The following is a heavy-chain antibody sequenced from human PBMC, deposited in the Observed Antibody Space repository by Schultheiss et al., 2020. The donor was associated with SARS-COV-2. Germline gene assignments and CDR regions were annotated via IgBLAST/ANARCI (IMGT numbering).Heavy chain of an antibody. D-gene: IGHD6-13*01. CDR1: GWSFSGYY. Sequence: SETLSLTCAVYGWSFSGYYWSWIRQPPGKGLEWIGEINHSGSTSYNPSLKSRVTISVDTSKNQFSLKLSSVTAADTAVYYCARHSARGIAAAGRDAFDIWGQGTMVTVSS. V-gene: IGHV4-34*01. CDR3: ARHSARGIAAAGRDAFDI. CDR2: INHSGST. J-gene: IGHJ3*02.